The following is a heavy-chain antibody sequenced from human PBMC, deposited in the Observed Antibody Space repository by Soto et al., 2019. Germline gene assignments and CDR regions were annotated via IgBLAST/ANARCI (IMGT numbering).Heavy chain of an antibody. CDR1: GFPFSNAW. CDR3: LPFVYILGNFLFRCAY. J-gene: IGHJ4*01. D-gene: IGHD3-16*01. V-gene: IGHV3-15*01. CDR2: IKSETDGGTT. Sequence: PGGSLRLSCAASGFPFSNAWMSWVRQAPGEGLEWVARIKSETDGGTTDYGAPVEGRFTISRDDSKNTLDLQMTNLKTEDTAVDFFLPFVYILGNFLFRCAYWGHRALVSASS.